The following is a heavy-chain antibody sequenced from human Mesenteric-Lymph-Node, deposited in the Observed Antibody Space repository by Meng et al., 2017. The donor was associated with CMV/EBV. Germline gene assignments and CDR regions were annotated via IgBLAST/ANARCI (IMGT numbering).Heavy chain of an antibody. V-gene: IGHV3-7*01. CDR2: IKPDGSEK. Sequence: GESLKISCVASGFTFNTYWMSWVRQAPGKGLEWVANIKPDGSEKYYVDSVKGRFTISRDNAKNSLYLQMNSLRAEDTAVYYCARRRCSSTSCFPDYWGQGTLVTVSS. CDR3: ARRRCSSTSCFPDY. J-gene: IGHJ4*02. CDR1: GFTFNTYW. D-gene: IGHD2-2*01.